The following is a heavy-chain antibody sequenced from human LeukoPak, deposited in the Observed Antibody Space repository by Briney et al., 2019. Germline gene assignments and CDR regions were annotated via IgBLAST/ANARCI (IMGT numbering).Heavy chain of an antibody. CDR3: ARSTLGDAFDI. J-gene: IGHJ3*02. Sequence: PGRSLRLSCGASGFTFSSYAMHWVRQAPGKGLVWVSRVNSDGSTTRYADSVKGRFTISRDNAKNTLYLQMNSLRAEDTAVYYCARSTLGDAFDIWGQGTMVTVSS. CDR2: VNSDGSTT. D-gene: IGHD1-1*01. V-gene: IGHV3-74*01. CDR1: GFTFSSYA.